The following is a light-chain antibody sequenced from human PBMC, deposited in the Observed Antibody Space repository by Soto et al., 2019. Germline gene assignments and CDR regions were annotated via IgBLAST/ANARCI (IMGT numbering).Light chain of an antibody. J-gene: IGKJ1*01. CDR3: QHYNSYSEA. CDR2: KAS. Sequence: DIQMTQSPSTLSASVGDRVTITCRASQNIHKWLAWYQQKPGKAPKLLIYKASTLKSGVPSRFSGSGSGTEFTLTISSLQPDDFATYYCQHYNSYSEAFGQGTKVDIK. V-gene: IGKV1-5*03. CDR1: QNIHKW.